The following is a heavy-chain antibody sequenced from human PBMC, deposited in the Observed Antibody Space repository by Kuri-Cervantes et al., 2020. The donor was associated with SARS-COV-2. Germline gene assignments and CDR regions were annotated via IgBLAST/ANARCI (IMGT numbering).Heavy chain of an antibody. CDR2: ISGSGGST. D-gene: IGHD4-17*01. Sequence: LSLTCAASGFTFSSYAMSWVRQAPGKGLEWVSAISGSGGSTYYADSVKGRFTISRDNSKNTLYLQMNSLRPEDTAVHYCARGATVTYYFDYWGQGTLVTVSS. J-gene: IGHJ4*02. CDR3: ARGATVTYYFDY. CDR1: GFTFSSYA. V-gene: IGHV3-23*01.